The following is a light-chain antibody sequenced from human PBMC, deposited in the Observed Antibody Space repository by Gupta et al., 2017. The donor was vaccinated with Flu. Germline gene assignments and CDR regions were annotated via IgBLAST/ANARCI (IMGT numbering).Light chain of an antibody. Sequence: DIVMTQSPLSLPVTPGEPASISCRSSQSLLHSNGYNCLDWYLQKPGQSPQLLIYLGSNRASGVPDRFSGSGSGTDFTLKISSVEAEDVGVYYCRQKLQTPLTFGGGTKVEIK. CDR2: LGS. J-gene: IGKJ4*01. V-gene: IGKV2-28*01. CDR1: QSLLHSNGYNC. CDR3: RQKLQTPLT.